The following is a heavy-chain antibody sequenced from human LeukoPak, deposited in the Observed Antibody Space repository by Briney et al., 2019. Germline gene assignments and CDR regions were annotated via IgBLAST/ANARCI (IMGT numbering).Heavy chain of an antibody. CDR3: ARDGSNSGHNGGFDY. D-gene: IGHD1-26*01. V-gene: IGHV4-39*07. CDR1: GGSISSSSYH. CDR2: IYYSGST. Sequence: SETLSLTCTVSGGSISSSSYHWGWIRQPPGKGLEWIGSIYYSGSTYYNPSLKSRVTISVDTSKNQFSLKLSSVTAADTAVYYCARDGSNSGHNGGFDYWGQGTLVTVSS. J-gene: IGHJ4*02.